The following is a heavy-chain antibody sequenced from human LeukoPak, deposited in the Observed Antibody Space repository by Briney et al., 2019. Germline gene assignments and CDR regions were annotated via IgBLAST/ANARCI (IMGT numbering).Heavy chain of an antibody. CDR3: ARNYYDSSAYYYFDY. Sequence: GGSLRLSCAAPGFTFSSSYMNWVRQAPGKGLEWVSLIYSGGGTYYADSVKGRFTISRDNSKNTLYLQMNSLRAEDTAVYYCARNYYDSSAYYYFDYWGQGTLVTVSS. CDR1: GFTFSSSY. D-gene: IGHD3-22*01. CDR2: IYSGGGT. V-gene: IGHV3-66*01. J-gene: IGHJ4*02.